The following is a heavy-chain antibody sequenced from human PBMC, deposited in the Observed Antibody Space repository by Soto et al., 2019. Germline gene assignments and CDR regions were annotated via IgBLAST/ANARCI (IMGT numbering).Heavy chain of an antibody. CDR3: ARDGSTSWYIYDYHGMDV. CDR1: GFTFRTYW. V-gene: IGHV3-7*05. CDR2: INQDGSEK. J-gene: IGHJ6*02. D-gene: IGHD6-13*01. Sequence: EVQLVESGGGLVQPGGALRRSCGAAGFTFRTYWLSWVRQVPGKGLEWVANINQDGSEKNYVDSVKGRFTISRDNAKNSPYLQMSSLRAEDTALYYCARDGSTSWYIYDYHGMDVWGQGTTVTVSS.